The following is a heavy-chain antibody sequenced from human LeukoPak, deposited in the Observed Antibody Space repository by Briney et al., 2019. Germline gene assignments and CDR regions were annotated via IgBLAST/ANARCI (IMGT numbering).Heavy chain of an antibody. J-gene: IGHJ4*02. D-gene: IGHD6-25*01. Sequence: PGGSLTLSCAVTGFTFGSDWLIWVCQAPRKGLEWVANIKPDGSETSYVDPVMGRFTISRDNANNSLFLLMISLRADATARFYCARGSSGSFDYWGQGTLVSVSS. CDR3: ARGSSGSFDY. CDR1: GFTFGSDW. CDR2: IKPDGSET. V-gene: IGHV3-7*02.